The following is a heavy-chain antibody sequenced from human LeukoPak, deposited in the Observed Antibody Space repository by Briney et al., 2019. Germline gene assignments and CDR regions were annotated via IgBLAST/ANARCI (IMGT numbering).Heavy chain of an antibody. Sequence: GGSLRLSCAASGLILSSYWMRCVRQASGKGLEGVANIMQYGSEKYYVDPVKGSFTIYRHYAKHSLYLQMNSVRDEDTVVYFCATDLGYGTSGSSYLINWGQGKLVTVSS. CDR3: ATDLGYGTSGSSYLIN. CDR2: IMQYGSEK. J-gene: IGHJ4*02. CDR1: GLILSSYW. D-gene: IGHD2-15*01. V-gene: IGHV3-7*01.